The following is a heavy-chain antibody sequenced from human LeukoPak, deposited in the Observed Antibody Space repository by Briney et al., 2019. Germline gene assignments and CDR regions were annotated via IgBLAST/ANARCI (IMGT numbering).Heavy chain of an antibody. D-gene: IGHD2-8*02. J-gene: IGHJ4*02. CDR1: GGSISSYY. Sequence: SETLSLTCTVSGGSISSYYWSWIRQPPGKGLEWIGYIFYSGSTNYNPSLKSRVTISLGTSKIQFSPKLTSVTAADTAVYYCARCPRTAYWYFDYWGQGTLVSVSS. CDR3: ARCPRTAYWYFDY. CDR2: IFYSGST. V-gene: IGHV4-59*01.